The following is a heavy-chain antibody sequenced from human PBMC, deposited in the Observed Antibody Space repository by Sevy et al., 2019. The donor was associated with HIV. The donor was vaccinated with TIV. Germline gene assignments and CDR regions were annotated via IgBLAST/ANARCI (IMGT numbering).Heavy chain of an antibody. V-gene: IGHV3-30*03. D-gene: IGHD5-12*01. J-gene: IGHJ4*02. CDR1: GFTFSSYG. CDR2: IGNDGDVK. Sequence: GGSLRLSCAASGFTFSSYGIHWVGQAPGKGLEWVAVIGNDGDVKDYVDSVKGRFTGSRDNSKNTLYLQMNSLSPEDTAVYYCAREDSGSGFEYWGQRTLVTVSS. CDR3: AREDSGSGFEY.